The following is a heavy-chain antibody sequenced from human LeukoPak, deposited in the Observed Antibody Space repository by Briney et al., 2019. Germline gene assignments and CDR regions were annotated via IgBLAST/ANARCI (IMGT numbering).Heavy chain of an antibody. Sequence: PGGSLRLSCAASGFIFSRHWMSWVRQAPGKGLERVAHMNQDGSAIYSVDSVKGRFTISRDNDKNSLYLQMNGLTVADTAVYYCARTAAGYPDDYFDYWGQGTLVTVSS. V-gene: IGHV3-7*01. CDR3: ARTAAGYPDDYFDY. J-gene: IGHJ4*02. CDR1: GFIFSRHW. CDR2: MNQDGSAI. D-gene: IGHD6-13*01.